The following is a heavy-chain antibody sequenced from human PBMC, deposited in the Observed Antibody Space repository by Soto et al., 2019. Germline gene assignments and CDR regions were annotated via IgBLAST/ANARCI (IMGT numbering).Heavy chain of an antibody. CDR1: GGSISSYY. Sequence: QVQLQESGPGLVKPSETLSLTCTVSGGSISSYYWSWIRQPPGKGLEWIGYIYYSGSTNYNPSLKIRVTISVDTSKNQFSLKLSSVTAADTAVYYCASMYVLRYFDWSFGSWGQGTLVTVSS. CDR2: IYYSGST. CDR3: ASMYVLRYFDWSFGS. D-gene: IGHD3-9*01. J-gene: IGHJ4*02. V-gene: IGHV4-59*08.